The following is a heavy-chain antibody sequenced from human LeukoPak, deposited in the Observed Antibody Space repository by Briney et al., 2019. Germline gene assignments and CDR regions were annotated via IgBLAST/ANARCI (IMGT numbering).Heavy chain of an antibody. CDR3: ARDYGSGSYPYNWIDP. Sequence: PSQTLSLTCTVSGGSISSGGYYWSWIRQHPGKGLEWIGYIYYSGSTYCNPSLKSRVTISVDTSKNQFSLKLSSVTAADTAVYYCARDYGSGSYPYNWIDPWGQGTLVTVSS. D-gene: IGHD3-10*01. CDR2: IYYSGST. J-gene: IGHJ5*02. CDR1: GGSISSGGYY. V-gene: IGHV4-31*03.